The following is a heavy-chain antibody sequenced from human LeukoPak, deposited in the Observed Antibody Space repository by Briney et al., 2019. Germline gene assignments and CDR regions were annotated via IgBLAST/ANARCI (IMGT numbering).Heavy chain of an antibody. CDR1: GGSISLYY. Sequence: SETLSLTCTVSGGSISLYYWSWIRQPPGKGLEWIGFIYYTGSTNYNPSLKSRVTISVDTSKNQFSLSLTSVTAADTAIYYCARRGSSSSFDYWGQGTLVTVSS. CDR3: ARRGSSSSFDY. V-gene: IGHV4-59*12. J-gene: IGHJ4*02. D-gene: IGHD6-6*01. CDR2: IYYTGST.